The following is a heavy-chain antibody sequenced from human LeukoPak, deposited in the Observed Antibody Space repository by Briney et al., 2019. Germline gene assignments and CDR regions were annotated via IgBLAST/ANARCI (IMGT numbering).Heavy chain of an antibody. J-gene: IGHJ4*02. Sequence: PSETLSLTCTVSGGSISSGDYYWSWIRQPPGKGLEWIGYIYYSGSTYYNPSLKSRVTISVDTSKNQFSLKLSSVTAADTAVYYCGRDRALYYYDSSGYYGSYYFDYWGQGTLVTVSS. CDR1: GGSISSGDYY. CDR3: GRDRALYYYDSSGYYGSYYFDY. V-gene: IGHV4-30-4*01. D-gene: IGHD3-22*01. CDR2: IYYSGST.